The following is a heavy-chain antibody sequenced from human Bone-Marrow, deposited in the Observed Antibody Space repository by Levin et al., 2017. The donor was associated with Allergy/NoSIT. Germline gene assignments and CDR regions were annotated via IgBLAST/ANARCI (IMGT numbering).Heavy chain of an antibody. Sequence: SGESLKISCAASGFNLSSFGMHWVRQAPGKGLEWVAVISYDGSNKYYVDSVKGRFTISRDNSKNTLFLQMNSLRAEDTAVYYCAKEDYGDYVLDYWGQGTLLTVDS. CDR1: GFNLSSFG. CDR3: AKEDYGDYVLDY. J-gene: IGHJ4*02. CDR2: ISYDGSNK. V-gene: IGHV3-30*18. D-gene: IGHD4-17*01.